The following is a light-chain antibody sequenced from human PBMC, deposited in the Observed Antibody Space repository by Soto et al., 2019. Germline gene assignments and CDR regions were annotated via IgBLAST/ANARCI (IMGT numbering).Light chain of an antibody. CDR3: SSYAGSNNFV. CDR1: SSDVGSYNL. V-gene: IGLV2-8*01. Sequence: QSVLTQPASVSGSPGQSITISCTGTSSDVGSYNLVSWYQQHPGKAPKLMIYEVTKRPSGVPDRFSGSKSGNTASLTVSGLQAEDEADYYCSSYAGSNNFVFGTGTKVTVL. J-gene: IGLJ1*01. CDR2: EVT.